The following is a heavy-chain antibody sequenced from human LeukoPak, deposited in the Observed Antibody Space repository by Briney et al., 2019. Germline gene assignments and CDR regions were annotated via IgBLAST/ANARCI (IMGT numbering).Heavy chain of an antibody. V-gene: IGHV4-61*02. D-gene: IGHD4-17*01. CDR1: GGSISSGSYS. CDR3: ATSPVTTWWFDP. J-gene: IGHJ5*02. CDR2: MYSSGTT. Sequence: SQTLSLTCTVSGGSISSGSYSWNWIRQPAGKGLEWIGRMYSSGTTNYNPSLKSRVTISVDTSKNQFSLKLSSVTASDTAVYYCATSPVTTWWFDPWGQGTLVTFSS.